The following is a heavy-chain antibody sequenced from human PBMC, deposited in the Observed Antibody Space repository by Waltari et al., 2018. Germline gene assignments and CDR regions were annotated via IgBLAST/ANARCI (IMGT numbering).Heavy chain of an antibody. CDR1: GYSISSGYG. J-gene: IGHJ5*02. CDR3: AGGGGRFDV. Sequence: QVQLQESGPGLVKPSETLSLTCAVSGYSISSGYGWGWIRQPPGKGLEWIGQIYGGSGTTYYNPSLKMRVTVSKDTPKNQFARKLGSGTAADTAVYYCAGGGGRFDVWGPGVLVTVSS. CDR2: IYGGSGTT. D-gene: IGHD3-16*01. V-gene: IGHV4-38-2*01.